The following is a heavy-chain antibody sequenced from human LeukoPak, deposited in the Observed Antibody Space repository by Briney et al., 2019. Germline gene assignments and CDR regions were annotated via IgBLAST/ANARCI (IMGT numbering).Heavy chain of an antibody. CDR1: GFTFSNCP. CDR3: AKKMSGVYSSSDY. J-gene: IGHJ4*02. Sequence: PGGSLRLSCAASGFTFSNCPMTWVRQAPGKGLEWVSAISGSAGSTYYADSVKGRLTISRDNSKNTLYLQMNSLRAEDTAVYYCAKKMSGVYSSSDYWGQGTLVTVSS. CDR2: ISGSAGST. V-gene: IGHV3-23*01. D-gene: IGHD6-6*01.